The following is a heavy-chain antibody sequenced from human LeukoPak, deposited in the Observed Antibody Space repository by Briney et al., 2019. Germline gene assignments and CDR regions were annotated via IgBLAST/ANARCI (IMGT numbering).Heavy chain of an antibody. CDR2: IGPDGGTT. V-gene: IGHV3-64*01. Sequence: PGGSLRLPCAASGFTFYTYGMHWVRQAPGKGLEYVSGIGPDGGTTYYAKSVKGRFTISRDNSKSIVYLQMGSLTADDMAVYYCARGAQLTDYWGQGTLVTVSS. CDR3: ARGAQLTDY. CDR1: GFTFYTYG. J-gene: IGHJ4*02. D-gene: IGHD6-13*01.